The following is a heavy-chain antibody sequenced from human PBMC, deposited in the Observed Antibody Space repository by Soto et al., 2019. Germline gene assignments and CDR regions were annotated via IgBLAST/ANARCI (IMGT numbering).Heavy chain of an antibody. V-gene: IGHV3-73*02. CDR2: IRSKGNSYAT. J-gene: IGHJ4*02. Sequence: EVQLVESGGGLVQPGGSLKLSCAASGFSFSGSDMHWGRQASGKGLEWVGRIRSKGNSYATAYAASVKGRFTISRDDSKNTAYLHMNSLKTEDTAVYYCTRQGPRDGYNWGFDYWGQGTLVTVSS. D-gene: IGHD5-12*01. CDR1: GFSFSGSD. CDR3: TRQGPRDGYNWGFDY.